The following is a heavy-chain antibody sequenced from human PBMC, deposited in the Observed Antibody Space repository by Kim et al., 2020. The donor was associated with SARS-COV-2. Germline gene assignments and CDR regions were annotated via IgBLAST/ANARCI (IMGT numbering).Heavy chain of an antibody. V-gene: IGHV3-48*02. J-gene: IGHJ3*01. CDR1: GFSFSAYD. CDR3: VRDRMGGAFDV. D-gene: IGHD3-16*01. CDR2: ITKSSTTI. Sequence: GGSLRLSCATSGFSFSAYDMNWVRQAPGKGLEWLSFITKSSTTIYYADSVKVRFTISRDNAKNSLYLQMNSLRDEDTAVYYCVRDRMGGAFDVWGQGTMVTVSA.